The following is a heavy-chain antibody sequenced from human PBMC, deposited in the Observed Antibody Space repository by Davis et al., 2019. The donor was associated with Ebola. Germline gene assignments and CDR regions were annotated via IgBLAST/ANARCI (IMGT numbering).Heavy chain of an antibody. D-gene: IGHD5-18*01. V-gene: IGHV3-13*01. CDR1: GFTFSSYD. Sequence: PGGSLRLSCPASGFTFSSYDMHWVRQGTGKGLEWVSAIGTAGDTYYPGSVKGRFTISRENAKNSLYLQMNSLRAEDTAVYYRARVRFGDTAVDYWGQGTLVTVSS. CDR2: IGTAGDT. J-gene: IGHJ4*02. CDR3: ARVRFGDTAVDY.